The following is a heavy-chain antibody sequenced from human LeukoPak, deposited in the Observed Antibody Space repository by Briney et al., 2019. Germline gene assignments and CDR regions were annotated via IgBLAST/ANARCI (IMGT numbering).Heavy chain of an antibody. J-gene: IGHJ3*02. D-gene: IGHD2/OR15-2a*01. V-gene: IGHV3-30*03. CDR1: GFTFSSYG. CDR3: ARDPKIEAFDI. Sequence: GRSLRLSCAASGFTFSSYGMHWVRQAPGKGLEWVAVISYDGSNKYYADSVKGRFTISRDNSKNTLYLQMNSLRAQDTAVYYCARDPKIEAFDIWGQGTMVTVSS. CDR2: ISYDGSNK.